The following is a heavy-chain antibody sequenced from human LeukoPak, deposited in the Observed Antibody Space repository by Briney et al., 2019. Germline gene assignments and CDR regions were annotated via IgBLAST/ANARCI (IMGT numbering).Heavy chain of an antibody. CDR3: ARANDYDSSGYYLDY. CDR1: GGSISSHY. J-gene: IGHJ4*02. CDR2: IYYSGST. V-gene: IGHV4-59*11. D-gene: IGHD3-22*01. Sequence: SETLSLTCTVSGGSISSHYWSWIRQPPGKGLEWIGYIYYSGSTNYNPSLKSRVTISVDTSKNQFSLKLSSVTAADTAVYYCARANDYDSSGYYLDYWGQGTLVTVSS.